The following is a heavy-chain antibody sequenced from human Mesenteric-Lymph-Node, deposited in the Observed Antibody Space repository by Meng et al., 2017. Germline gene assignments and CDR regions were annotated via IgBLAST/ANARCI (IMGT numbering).Heavy chain of an antibody. V-gene: IGHV3-23*01. CDR1: GFTFTNYA. CDR3: AKEKTSGSGLDFDY. CDR2: INGNGGST. Sequence: GESLKISCAASGFTFTNYAMSWVRQAPGKGLDWVSTINGNGGSTHYADSLKGRFTISRDNSKNTLDLHMNSLRAEDTAVYYCAKEKTSGSGLDFDYWGQGTLVTVSS. D-gene: IGHD3-10*01. J-gene: IGHJ4*02.